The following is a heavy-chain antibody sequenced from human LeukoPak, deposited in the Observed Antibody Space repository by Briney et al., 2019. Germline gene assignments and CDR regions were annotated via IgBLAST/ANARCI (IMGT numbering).Heavy chain of an antibody. J-gene: IGHJ4*02. CDR2: IYPGDSDT. Sequence: RGESLKISCKASGYTFTTYWIGWVRQMPGKGLEWMGIIYPGDSDTRYSPSFQGQVTISADKTITTAYLQWSSLKASDTAIYYCARENYGLGSYDQRPFDYWGQGTLVTVSS. V-gene: IGHV5-51*01. CDR3: ARENYGLGSYDQRPFDY. CDR1: GYTFTTYW. D-gene: IGHD3-10*01.